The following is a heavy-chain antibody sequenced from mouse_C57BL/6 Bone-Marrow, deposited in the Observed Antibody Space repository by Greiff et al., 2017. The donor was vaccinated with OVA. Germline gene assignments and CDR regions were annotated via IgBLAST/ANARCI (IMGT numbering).Heavy chain of an antibody. CDR1: GYTFTNYW. Sequence: VQLQQSGAELVRPGTSVKMSCKASGYTFTNYWIGWAKQRPGHGLEWIGDIYPGGGYIDYNEKFKGKATMTADKSSSKAYMHYSSLTSEDSAVYYGERRGICDNDEDYAMGYWDQGTSVTVTS. J-gene: IGHJ4*01. CDR2: IYPGGGYI. D-gene: IGHD2-4*01. V-gene: IGHV1-63*01. CDR3: ERRGICDNDEDYAMGY.